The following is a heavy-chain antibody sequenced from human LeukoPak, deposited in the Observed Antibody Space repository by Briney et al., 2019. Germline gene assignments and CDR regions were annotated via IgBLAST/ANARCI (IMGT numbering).Heavy chain of an antibody. J-gene: IGHJ6*03. CDR2: IKQDGSEK. D-gene: IGHD2-21*01. Sequence: GGSLRLSCAASGCTFSSYWMSWVRQAPGKGLEWVANIKQDGSEKYYVDSVKGRFTISRDNAKNSLYLQMNSLRAEDMAVYYCARVGLGDLYYYYYYYMDVWGKGTTVTISS. CDR1: GCTFSSYW. V-gene: IGHV3-7*01. CDR3: ARVGLGDLYYYYYYYMDV.